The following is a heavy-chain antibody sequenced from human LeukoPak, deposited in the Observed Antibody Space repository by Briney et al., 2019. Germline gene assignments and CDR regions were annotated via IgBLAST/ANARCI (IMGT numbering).Heavy chain of an antibody. J-gene: IGHJ4*02. Sequence: PGESLKISCKGSGYTFSTYWIGWVRQMPGKGLEWMGIIYPRDSDTRYSPSFQGQVTISADKSISTAYLQWSSLEASDTAIYYCARHSEYCSGGNCYVVYWGQGTLVTVSS. CDR2: IYPRDSDT. CDR3: ARHSEYCSGGNCYVVY. CDR1: GYTFSTYW. D-gene: IGHD2-15*01. V-gene: IGHV5-51*01.